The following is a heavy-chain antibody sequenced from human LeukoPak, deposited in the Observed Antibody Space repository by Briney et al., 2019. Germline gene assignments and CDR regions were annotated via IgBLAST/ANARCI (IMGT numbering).Heavy chain of an antibody. D-gene: IGHD5-24*01. CDR2: INSDGGGT. J-gene: IGHJ3*02. CDR1: GFTFSNYW. V-gene: IGHV3-74*01. CDR3: ARGGYNHAFDI. Sequence: GGSPRLSCAASGFTFSNYWIHWVRQPPGKGLVWVSRINSDGGGTIYADSVRGRFTISRDNAKNTLYLQMNSLGAEDTAVYYCARGGYNHAFDIWGQGTVVTVSS.